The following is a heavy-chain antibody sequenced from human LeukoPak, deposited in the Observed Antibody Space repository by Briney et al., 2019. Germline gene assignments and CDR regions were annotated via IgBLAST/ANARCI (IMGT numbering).Heavy chain of an antibody. Sequence: SETLSLTCTVSGGSISSYYWSWIRQPPGKGLEWIGYIYYSGSTNYNPSLKSRVTIPVDTSKNQFSLKLSSVTAADTAVYYCARVAVFNWFDPWGQGTLVTVSS. V-gene: IGHV4-59*01. CDR2: IYYSGST. CDR1: GGSISSYY. CDR3: ARVAVFNWFDP. J-gene: IGHJ5*02.